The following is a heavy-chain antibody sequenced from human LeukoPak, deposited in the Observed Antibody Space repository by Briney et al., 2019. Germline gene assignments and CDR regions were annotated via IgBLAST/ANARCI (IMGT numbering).Heavy chain of an antibody. Sequence: ASVKVSCKASGYTFTSYGISWVRQAPGQGLEWMRWISAYNGNTNYAQKLQGRVTMTTDTSTSTAYMELRSLRSDDTAVYYCARDGLYSGSYPSPGYWGQGTLATVSS. J-gene: IGHJ1*01. CDR2: ISAYNGNT. CDR1: GYTFTSYG. V-gene: IGHV1-18*01. D-gene: IGHD1-26*01. CDR3: ARDGLYSGSYPSPGY.